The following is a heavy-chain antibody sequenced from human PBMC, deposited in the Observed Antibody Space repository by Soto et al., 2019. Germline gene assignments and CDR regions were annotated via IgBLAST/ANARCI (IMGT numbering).Heavy chain of an antibody. D-gene: IGHD3-3*01. CDR1: GFMFTSSA. CDR3: AAVPVLRFLKWLPAYFDY. CDR2: LVVGSGNT. V-gene: IGHV1-58*01. Sequence: ASVKVSCKTSGFMFTSSAVQWVRQARGQRLEWMGWLVVGSGNTHYAQNFQERVTLTRDMSTGTAYMELSSLRSEDPAGYYCAAVPVLRFLKWLPAYFDYWGQGTLVTVSS. J-gene: IGHJ4*02.